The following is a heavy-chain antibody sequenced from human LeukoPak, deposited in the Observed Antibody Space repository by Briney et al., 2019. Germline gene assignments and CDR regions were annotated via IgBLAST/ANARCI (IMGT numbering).Heavy chain of an antibody. CDR2: INHSGST. D-gene: IGHD5-18*01. CDR3: ASRGGGHSLGVHY. J-gene: IGHJ4*02. CDR1: GGSFSGYY. Sequence: SETLSLTCAVYGGSFSGYYWSWIRQPPGKGLEWIGEINHSGSTNYNPSLKSRVTISVDTSKNQFSLKLSSVTAADTAVYYCASRGGGHSLGVHYWGQGTLVTVSS. V-gene: IGHV4-34*01.